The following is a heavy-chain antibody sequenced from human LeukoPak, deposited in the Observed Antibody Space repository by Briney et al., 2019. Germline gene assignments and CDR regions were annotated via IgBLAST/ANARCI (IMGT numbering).Heavy chain of an antibody. J-gene: IGHJ6*02. Sequence: ASVRVSCKASGYTFTSYYILWLRQAPGQGLEWLGWIDPNSGDRNYALKFQGRITMTRHTSISTAYMELSSLRSDDTAVYYCARDRRQWLALDVWGQGTTVTVSS. V-gene: IGHV1-2*02. CDR1: GYTFTSYY. D-gene: IGHD6-19*01. CDR2: IDPNSGDR. CDR3: ARDRRQWLALDV.